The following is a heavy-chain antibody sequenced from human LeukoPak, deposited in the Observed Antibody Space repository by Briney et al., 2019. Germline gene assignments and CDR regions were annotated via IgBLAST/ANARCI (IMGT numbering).Heavy chain of an antibody. D-gene: IGHD3-22*01. J-gene: IGHJ4*02. CDR3: ARVGRFITMIVVVTKGYFDH. V-gene: IGHV4-34*01. CDR2: INHSGST. Sequence: SETLSLTCAVYGGSFSGYYWSWIRQPPGKGLEWIGEINHSGSTNYNPSLKSRVTISVDTSKNQFSLKLSSVTAADTAVYYCARVGRFITMIVVVTKGYFDHWGQGTLVTVSS. CDR1: GGSFSGYY.